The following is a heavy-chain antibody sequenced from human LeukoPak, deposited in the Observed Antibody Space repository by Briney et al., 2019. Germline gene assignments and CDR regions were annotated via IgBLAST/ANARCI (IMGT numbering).Heavy chain of an antibody. V-gene: IGHV3-30*03. CDR1: GFIFTNYD. J-gene: IGHJ4*02. Sequence: GRSLSLSCAASGFIFTNYDMHWVRQAPGKGLEWVAVISNEGRNQYYAGSVKGRFTISRDNSKNTLYLQMESLRVEDMSVYYCARQLSRGEWVDSWGQGTQVTVSS. CDR3: ARQLSRGEWVDS. D-gene: IGHD3-16*01. CDR2: ISNEGRNQ.